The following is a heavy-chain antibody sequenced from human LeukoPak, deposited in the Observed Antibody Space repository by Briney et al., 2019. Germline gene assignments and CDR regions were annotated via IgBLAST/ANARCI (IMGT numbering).Heavy chain of an antibody. CDR2: IIPIFGIA. J-gene: IGHJ4*02. Sequence: GSSVKVSCKASGGTFSSYAISWVRQAPGQGLEWMGRIIPIFGIANYAQEFQGRVTITADKSTSTAYMELSSLRSEDTAVYYCARSQFHYYDSSGYTPLPLWYWGQGTLVTVSS. CDR3: ARSQFHYYDSSGYTPLPLWY. CDR1: GGTFSSYA. D-gene: IGHD3-22*01. V-gene: IGHV1-69*04.